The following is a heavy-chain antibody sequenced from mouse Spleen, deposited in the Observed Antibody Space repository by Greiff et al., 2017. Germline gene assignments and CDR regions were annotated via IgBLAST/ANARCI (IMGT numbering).Heavy chain of an antibody. Sequence: EVQLQQSGPELVKPGASVKISCKASGYTFTDYYMNWVKQSHGKSLEWIGDINPNNGGTSYNQKFKGKATLTVDKSSSTAYMELRSLTSEDSAVYYCARDAMIRGFAYWGQGTLVTVSA. CDR3: ARDAMIRGFAY. CDR2: INPNNGGT. V-gene: IGHV1-26*01. D-gene: IGHD2-4*01. CDR1: GYTFTDYY. J-gene: IGHJ3*01.